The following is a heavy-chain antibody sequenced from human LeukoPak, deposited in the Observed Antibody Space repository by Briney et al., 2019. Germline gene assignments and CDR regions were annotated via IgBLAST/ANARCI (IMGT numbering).Heavy chain of an antibody. CDR3: AKDYGTTATAVQLRAPYFDY. Sequence: GGSLRLSCAASGFTFSSTGMHWVRQAPGKGVQCVGLIWYDGSNSVYADSVKGRFTISRDNSKNTVHLQMNNLRAEDTAVYYCAKDYGTTATAVQLRAPYFDYWGQGALVTDAS. V-gene: IGHV3-33*06. CDR2: IWYDGSNS. CDR1: GFTFSSTG. D-gene: IGHD4-11*01. J-gene: IGHJ4*02.